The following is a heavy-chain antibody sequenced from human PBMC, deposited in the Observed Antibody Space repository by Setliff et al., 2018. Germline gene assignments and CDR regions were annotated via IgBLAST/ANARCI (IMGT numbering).Heavy chain of an antibody. Sequence: SETLSLTCTVSGDSISSGDDFWSWIRQPPGKGLEWIGSIYYTTNGHYNPSLKSRVTISVDTSKNQFSLKLSSVTAADTAVYFCARSEMATTSFDIWGQGTMVTVSS. CDR1: GDSISSGDDF. J-gene: IGHJ3*02. V-gene: IGHV4-30-4*08. D-gene: IGHD1-1*01. CDR2: IYYTTNG. CDR3: ARSEMATTSFDI.